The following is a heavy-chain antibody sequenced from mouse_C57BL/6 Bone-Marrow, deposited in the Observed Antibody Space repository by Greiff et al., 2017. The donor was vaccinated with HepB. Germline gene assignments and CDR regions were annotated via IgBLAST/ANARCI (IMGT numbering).Heavy chain of an antibody. CDR3: AISSLHYYYGSSLDY. CDR1: GYAFTNYL. CDR2: INPGSGGT. J-gene: IGHJ2*01. D-gene: IGHD1-1*01. Sequence: VQLQQSGAELVRPGTSVKVSCKASGYAFTNYLIEWVKQRPGQGLEWIGVINPGSGGTNYNEKFKGKATLTVDKSSSTAYMQLSSLTSEDSAVYYCAISSLHYYYGSSLDYWGQGTTLTVSS. V-gene: IGHV1-54*01.